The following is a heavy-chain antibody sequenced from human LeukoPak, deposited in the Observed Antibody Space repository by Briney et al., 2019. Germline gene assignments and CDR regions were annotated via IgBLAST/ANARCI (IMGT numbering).Heavy chain of an antibody. CDR2: ISYDGSNK. CDR3: ARIPTITTQGV. CDR1: GFTFSSYA. D-gene: IGHD3-3*01. J-gene: IGHJ6*04. V-gene: IGHV3-30*01. Sequence: PGRSLRLSCAASGFTFSSYAMHWVRQAPGKGLEWVAVISYDGSNKYYADSVKGRFTISRDNSKNTLYLQMNSLRAEDTAVYYCARIPTITTQGVWGKGTTVTVSS.